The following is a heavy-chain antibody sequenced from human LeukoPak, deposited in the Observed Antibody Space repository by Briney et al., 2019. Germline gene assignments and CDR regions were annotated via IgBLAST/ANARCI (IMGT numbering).Heavy chain of an antibody. CDR1: GFTFDDYA. CDR2: ISWNSGSI. J-gene: IGHJ4*02. D-gene: IGHD1-26*01. V-gene: IGHV3-9*01. CDR3: ARDQRGAVGATLFDY. Sequence: GGSLRLSCAASGFTFDDYAMHWVRQAPGKGLEWVSGISWNSGSIGYADSVKGRFTISRDNAKNSLYLQMNSLRAEDTALYYCARDQRGAVGATLFDYWGQGTLVTVSS.